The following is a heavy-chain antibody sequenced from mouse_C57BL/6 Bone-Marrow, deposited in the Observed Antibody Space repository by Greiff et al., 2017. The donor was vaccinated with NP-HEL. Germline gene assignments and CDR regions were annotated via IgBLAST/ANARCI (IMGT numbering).Heavy chain of an antibody. CDR3: TRGTTVDWYFDV. CDR1: GYTFTSYW. J-gene: IGHJ1*03. D-gene: IGHD1-1*01. Sequence: EVQLQQSGTVLARPGASVKMSCKTSGYTFTSYWMHWVKQRPGQGLEWIGAIYPGNSDTSYNQKFKGKAKLTAVTSASTAYMELSSLTNEDSAVYYCTRGTTVDWYFDVWGTGTTVTVSS. CDR2: IYPGNSDT. V-gene: IGHV1-5*01.